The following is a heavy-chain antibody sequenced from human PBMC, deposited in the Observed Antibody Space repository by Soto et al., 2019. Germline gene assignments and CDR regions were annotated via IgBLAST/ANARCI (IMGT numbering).Heavy chain of an antibody. D-gene: IGHD1-26*01. CDR2: TYYRSKWYN. Sequence: SQTLSLTCVISGDSVSSNSAAWNWIRQSPSRGLEWLGRTYYRSKWYNDYAVSVKSRITINPDTSKNQFSLQLNSVTPEDTAVYYCARATLIVGAFYYYYYYGMDVWGQGTTVTVSS. V-gene: IGHV6-1*01. J-gene: IGHJ6*02. CDR1: GDSVSSNSAA. CDR3: ARATLIVGAFYYYYYYGMDV.